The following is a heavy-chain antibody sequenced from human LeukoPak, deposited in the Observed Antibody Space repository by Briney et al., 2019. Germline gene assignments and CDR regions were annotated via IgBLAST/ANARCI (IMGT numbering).Heavy chain of an antibody. V-gene: IGHV3-23*01. J-gene: IGHJ4*02. CDR3: AKRRDGYFDY. Sequence: GGSLRLSCAASGFTFSSYAMSWVRQAPGKGLEWASIISGSGGSTYYADSVKGRFTISRDNFKNTLYLQMNSLRAEDTAVYYCAKRRDGYFDYWGQGTLVTVSS. CDR1: GFTFSSYA. D-gene: IGHD5-24*01. CDR2: ISGSGGST.